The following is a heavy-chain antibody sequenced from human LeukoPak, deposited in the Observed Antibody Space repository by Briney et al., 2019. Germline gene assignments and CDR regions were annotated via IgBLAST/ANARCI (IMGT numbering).Heavy chain of an antibody. Sequence: PSETLSLTRTVSGGSISSYYWSWIRQPPGKGLEWIGYIYYSGSTNYNPSLKSRVTISIDTSKNQFSLKLSSVTAADTAVYYCARHPAAARAFDIWGQGTMVTVSS. D-gene: IGHD6-13*01. CDR1: GGSISSYY. CDR3: ARHPAAARAFDI. V-gene: IGHV4-59*08. J-gene: IGHJ3*02. CDR2: IYYSGST.